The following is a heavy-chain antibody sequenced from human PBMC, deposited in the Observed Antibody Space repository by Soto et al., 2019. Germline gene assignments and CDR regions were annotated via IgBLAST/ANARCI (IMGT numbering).Heavy chain of an antibody. CDR2: IAPFSGYV. J-gene: IGHJ4*02. CDR1: GNTFSYRY. D-gene: IGHD1-26*01. CDR3: ASGGAGSGPFTWELPDH. V-gene: IGHV1-45*02. Sequence: QMQLVQSGAEVTKTGSSVTVSCQALGNTFSYRYLHWVRQAPGQSLEWMGWIAPFSGYVHCAQKFQERVTLTRDRSINTSYMRMSSLRSEDTAIYFCASGGAGSGPFTWELPDHWGQGTLVTVSS.